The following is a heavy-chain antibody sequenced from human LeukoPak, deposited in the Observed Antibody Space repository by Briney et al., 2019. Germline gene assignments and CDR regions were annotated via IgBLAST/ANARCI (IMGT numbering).Heavy chain of an antibody. V-gene: IGHV4-34*01. Sequence: SETLSLTCAVYGGSFSGYYWSWIRQPPGKGLEGIGEINHSGSTYYNPSLKSRGTISVDTSKKQFSLKLSSVTAADTAVYYCASLDTAMPHWGQGTLVTVSS. D-gene: IGHD5-18*01. CDR2: INHSGST. CDR1: GGSFSGYY. J-gene: IGHJ4*02. CDR3: ASLDTAMPH.